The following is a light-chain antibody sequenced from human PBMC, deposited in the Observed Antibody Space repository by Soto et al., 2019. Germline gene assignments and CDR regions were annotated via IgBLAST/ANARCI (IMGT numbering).Light chain of an antibody. V-gene: IGLV2-14*01. CDR1: GADVGGYNY. Sequence: QSALTQPASVSGSPGQSVTISCSGLGADVGGYNYVSWYQHYPDKAPKPLMYEATMRPSGVSSRFSGSKSGNTASLTISGLQTEDEADYFCSSYSGTTTTFGGGTKLTVL. CDR3: SSYSGTTTT. CDR2: EAT. J-gene: IGLJ2*01.